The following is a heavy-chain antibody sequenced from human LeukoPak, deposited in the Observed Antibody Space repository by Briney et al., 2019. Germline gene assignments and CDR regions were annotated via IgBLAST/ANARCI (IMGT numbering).Heavy chain of an antibody. CDR1: GGSFSGYY. V-gene: IGHV4-34*01. J-gene: IGHJ4*02. CDR3: ARDTIYDFWSGYYSV. D-gene: IGHD3-3*01. CDR2: INHSGST. Sequence: PSETLSLTCAVYGGSFSGYYWSWIRQPPGKGLEWIGEINHSGSTNYNPSLKSRVTISVDTSKNQFSLKLSSVTAADTAVYYCARDTIYDFWSGYYSVWGQGTLVTVSS.